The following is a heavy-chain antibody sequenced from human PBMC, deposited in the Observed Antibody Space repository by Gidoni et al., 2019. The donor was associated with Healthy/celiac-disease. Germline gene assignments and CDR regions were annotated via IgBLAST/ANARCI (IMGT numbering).Heavy chain of an antibody. J-gene: IGHJ2*01. CDR1: GGSISSYY. CDR2: IYTSGST. D-gene: IGHD2-15*01. V-gene: IGHV4-4*07. CDR3: ARDLVGWSLMRYWYFDL. Sequence: QVQLQESGPGLVTPSETLSLTCTVSGGSISSYYWSWILQPAGKGLEWIGRIYTSGSTNYNPSLKSRVTMSVDTSKNQFSLKLSSVTAADTAVYYCARDLVGWSLMRYWYFDLWGRGTLVTVSS.